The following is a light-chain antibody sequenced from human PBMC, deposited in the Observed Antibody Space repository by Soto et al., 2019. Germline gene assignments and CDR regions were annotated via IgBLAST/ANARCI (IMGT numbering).Light chain of an antibody. CDR1: QTITHY. CDR2: DAS. CDR3: QQSDSTPYT. Sequence: DIHMTQSPSFLSASVGASVTITCRANQTITHYLNWYQQKPGKAPRLLIYDASSLLSGVPSRFSGSGSGTDFTLTIASLQPEDFSTYYCQQSDSTPYTFGQGTKVEI. J-gene: IGKJ2*01. V-gene: IGKV1-39*01.